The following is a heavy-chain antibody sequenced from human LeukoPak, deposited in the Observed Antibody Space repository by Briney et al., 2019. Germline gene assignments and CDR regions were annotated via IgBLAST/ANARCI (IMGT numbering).Heavy chain of an antibody. D-gene: IGHD6-13*01. Sequence: SQTLSLTCTVSGGPISSGDYYWSWIRQPPGKGLEWIGYIYYSGSTYYNPSLKSRVTISVDTSKNQFSLKLSSVTAADTAVYYCARELVSRYSSSWYVSYYYYMDVWGKGTTVSVSS. V-gene: IGHV4-30-4*08. CDR2: IYYSGST. CDR1: GGPISSGDYY. CDR3: ARELVSRYSSSWYVSYYYYMDV. J-gene: IGHJ6*03.